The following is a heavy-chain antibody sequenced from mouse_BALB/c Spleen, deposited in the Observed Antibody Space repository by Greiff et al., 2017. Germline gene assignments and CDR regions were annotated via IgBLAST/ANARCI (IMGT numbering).Heavy chain of an antibody. CDR3: ARLTGTNYYAMDY. CDR2: IYPGNVNT. V-gene: IGHV1S56*01. CDR1: GYTFTSYY. Sequence: VQLQQSGPELVKPGASVRISCKASGYTFTSYYIHWVKQRPGQGLEWIGWIYPGNVNTKYNEKFKGKATLTADKSSSTAYMQLSSLTSEDSAVYFCARLTGTNYYAMDYWGQGTSVTVSS. J-gene: IGHJ4*01. D-gene: IGHD4-1*01.